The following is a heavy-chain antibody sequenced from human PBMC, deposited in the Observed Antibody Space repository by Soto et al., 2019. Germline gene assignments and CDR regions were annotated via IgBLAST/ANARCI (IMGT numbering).Heavy chain of an antibody. V-gene: IGHV3-30*18. CDR2: ISYDGSNK. J-gene: IGHJ5*02. CDR3: AKDRFGSSWFDP. CDR1: GFTFSSYG. D-gene: IGHD3-10*01. Sequence: ESGGGVVQPGRSLRLSCAASGFTFSSYGMHWVRQAPGKGLEWVAVISYDGSNKYYADSVTGRFTISRDNSKNTLSLQMNSLRAEDKAVYYCAKDRFGSSWFDPWCQGTLVTVSS.